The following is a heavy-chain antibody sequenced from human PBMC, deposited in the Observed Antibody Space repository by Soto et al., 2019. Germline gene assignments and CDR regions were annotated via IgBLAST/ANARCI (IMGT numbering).Heavy chain of an antibody. Sequence: GGSLRRSCAAFGFTCTNYEMHWVRQAPGKGLEWMALILHDGSAEYYADSVKGRFTISRDNSKNTLYLQMNSLRAEDTAVYYCARSRDGFSFYFYYGMDGWGQGTTVTVSS. V-gene: IGHV3-30*03. J-gene: IGHJ6*02. CDR3: ARSRDGFSFYFYYGMDG. D-gene: IGHD2-2*01. CDR1: GFTCTNYE. CDR2: ILHDGSAE.